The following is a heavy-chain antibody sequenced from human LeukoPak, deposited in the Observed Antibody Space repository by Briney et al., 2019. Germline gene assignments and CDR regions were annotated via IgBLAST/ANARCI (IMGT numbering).Heavy chain of an antibody. V-gene: IGHV4-59*01. CDR1: DGSISGYY. D-gene: IGHD3-22*01. Sequence: SETLSLTCTVSDGSISGYYWSWIRQPPGKGLEWIGYIYYSGSTNYNPSLKSRVTISVDTSKNQFSLKLNSVTAADTAVYYCARSTYYYDNSGYFVGYFQHWGQGTLVTVSS. CDR3: ARSTYYYDNSGYFVGYFQH. CDR2: IYYSGST. J-gene: IGHJ1*01.